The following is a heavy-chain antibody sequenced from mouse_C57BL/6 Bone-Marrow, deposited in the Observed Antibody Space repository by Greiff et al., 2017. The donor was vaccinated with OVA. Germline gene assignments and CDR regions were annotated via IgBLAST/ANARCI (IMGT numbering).Heavy chain of an antibody. V-gene: IGHV1-62-2*01. CDR2: FYPGSGSI. D-gene: IGHD2-4*01. CDR3: ARHEAPLYYDYDDWYFDV. J-gene: IGHJ1*03. CDR1: GYTFTEYT. Sequence: VQLQQSGAELVKPGASVKLSCKASGYTFTEYTIHWVKQRSGQGLEWIGWFYPGSGSIKYNEKFKDKATLTADKSSSTVYMELSRLTSEDSAVYFCARHEAPLYYDYDDWYFDVWGTGTTVTVSS.